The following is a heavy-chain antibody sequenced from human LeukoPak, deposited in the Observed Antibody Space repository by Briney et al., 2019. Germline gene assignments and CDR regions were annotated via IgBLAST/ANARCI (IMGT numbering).Heavy chain of an antibody. CDR1: GYTFTSYG. V-gene: IGHV1-18*01. D-gene: IGHD5-18*01. CDR3: ARGEYSLNLYYFDY. Sequence: ASVKVSCKASGYTFTSYGISWVRQAPGQGLEWMGWISAYNGNTNYAQELQGRVTMTTDTSTSTAYMELRSLRSDDTAVYYCARGEYSLNLYYFDYWGQGTLVTVSS. CDR2: ISAYNGNT. J-gene: IGHJ4*02.